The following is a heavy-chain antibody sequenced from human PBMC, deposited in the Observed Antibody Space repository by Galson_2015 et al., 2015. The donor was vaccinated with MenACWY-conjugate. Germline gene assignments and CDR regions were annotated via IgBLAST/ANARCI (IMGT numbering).Heavy chain of an antibody. CDR3: ARYSSLYDYFDS. Sequence: SVKVSCKASGYTFISYGITWVRQAPGQGLEWMGRIRVSNGDTKFAQSFQDRVSMIADTSTHSAYMELRNLRSDDTALYYCARYSSLYDYFDSWGQGTLVTVSS. J-gene: IGHJ4*02. V-gene: IGHV1-18*01. CDR1: GYTFISYG. D-gene: IGHD6-19*01. CDR2: IRVSNGDT.